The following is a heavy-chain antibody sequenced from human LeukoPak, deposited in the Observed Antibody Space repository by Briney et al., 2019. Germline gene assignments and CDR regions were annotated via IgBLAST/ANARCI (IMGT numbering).Heavy chain of an antibody. V-gene: IGHV3-23*01. CDR1: GFTFSSYA. Sequence: GGSLRLPCAASGFTFSSYAMSWVRQAPGKGLEWVSVISGSGGSTHYADSVKGRFTISRDNSQNTLSLQMNSLRGEDTAVYYCAKMTGMAPANYGMDVWGQGTTVTVSS. CDR2: ISGSGGST. D-gene: IGHD6-13*01. CDR3: AKMTGMAPANYGMDV. J-gene: IGHJ6*02.